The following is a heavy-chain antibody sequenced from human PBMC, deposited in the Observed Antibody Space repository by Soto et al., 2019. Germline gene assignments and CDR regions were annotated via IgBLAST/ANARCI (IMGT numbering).Heavy chain of an antibody. CDR3: ASFSIAVAGSDDY. V-gene: IGHV3-33*01. CDR1: GFTFSSYG. CDR2: IWYDGSNK. Sequence: QVQLVESGGGVVQPGRSLRLSCAASGFTFSSYGMHWVRQAPGKGLEWVAVIWYDGSNKYYADSVKGRFTISRDNSKNTLYLQMNSLRAEDTAVYYRASFSIAVAGSDDYCGQGTLVTVSS. D-gene: IGHD6-19*01. J-gene: IGHJ4*02.